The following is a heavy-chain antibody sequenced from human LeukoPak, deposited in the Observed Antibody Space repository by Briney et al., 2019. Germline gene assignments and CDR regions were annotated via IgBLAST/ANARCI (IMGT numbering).Heavy chain of an antibody. V-gene: IGHV4-31*03. CDR1: GASVSSSRYY. J-gene: IGHJ5*02. D-gene: IGHD4-11*01. CDR3: ARAHYTDPNWFDP. CDR2: IHYSGST. Sequence: SETLSLTCTVSGASVSSSRYYWGRMRQHPGKGLEWIGYIHYSGSTYYNPSLKSRVTISVDTSKNQFSLKMRSVTAADTAVYYCARAHYTDPNWFDPWGQGTLVTVSS.